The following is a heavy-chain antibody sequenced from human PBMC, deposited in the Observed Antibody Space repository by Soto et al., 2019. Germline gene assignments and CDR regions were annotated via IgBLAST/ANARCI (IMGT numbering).Heavy chain of an antibody. D-gene: IGHD6-13*01. CDR2: ISYDGSNK. Sequence: GGSLRLSCAASGFTFSSYAMHWVRQAPGKGLEWVAVISYDGSNKYYADSVKGRFTISRDNSKNTLYLQMNSLRAEDTAVYYCARSGYSSSWYGDYYYGMDVWGQGTTVTVAS. CDR1: GFTFSSYA. CDR3: ARSGYSSSWYGDYYYGMDV. V-gene: IGHV3-30-3*01. J-gene: IGHJ6*02.